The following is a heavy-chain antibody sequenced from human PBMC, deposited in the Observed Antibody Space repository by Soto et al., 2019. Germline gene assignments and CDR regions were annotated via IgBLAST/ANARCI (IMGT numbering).Heavy chain of an antibody. CDR1: GFTFSSCG. J-gene: IGHJ4*02. CDR3: AAGSISGVYFDY. CDR2: IWYDGRNK. D-gene: IGHD7-27*01. V-gene: IGHV3-33*01. Sequence: QVQLVESGGGVVQPGRSLRLSCAASGFTFSSCGMHWVRQAPGKGLEWVAVIWYDGRNKYYADSVKGRFIISRDNSENTLYLQMNSLRAEDTAVYYCAAGSISGVYFDYWGPGTLVTVSS.